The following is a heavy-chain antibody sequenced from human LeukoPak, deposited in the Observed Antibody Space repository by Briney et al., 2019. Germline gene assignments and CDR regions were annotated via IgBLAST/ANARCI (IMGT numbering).Heavy chain of an antibody. V-gene: IGHV4-59*01. CDR1: GGSISSYY. CDR3: AREISGYYFDY. Sequence: PSETLSLTCTVSGGSISSYYWSWIRQPPGKGLEWIGYIYYSGSTNYNPSLKSRVTISVDTSKNQFSLKLSSVTAADTAVCYCAREISGYYFDYWGQGTLVTVSS. J-gene: IGHJ4*02. CDR2: IYYSGST.